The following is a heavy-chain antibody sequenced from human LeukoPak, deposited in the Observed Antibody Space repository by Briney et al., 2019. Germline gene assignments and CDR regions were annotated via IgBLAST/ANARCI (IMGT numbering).Heavy chain of an antibody. V-gene: IGHV4-39*01. J-gene: IGHJ6*02. Sequence: SETLSLTCTVSGGSISSSSYYWGWIRQPPGKGLRWIGSIYYSGSTYYNPSLKSRVTISVDTSKNQFSLKLSSVTAADTAVYYCARRGYYGSGSYYSGGMDVWGQGTTVTVSS. CDR1: GGSISSSSYY. CDR2: IYYSGST. D-gene: IGHD3-10*01. CDR3: ARRGYYGSGSYYSGGMDV.